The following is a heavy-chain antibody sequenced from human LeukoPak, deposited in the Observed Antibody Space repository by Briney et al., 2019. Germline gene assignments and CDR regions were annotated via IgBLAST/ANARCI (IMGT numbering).Heavy chain of an antibody. CDR2: ISGSGGST. V-gene: IGHV3-23*01. J-gene: IGHJ6*03. Sequence: GGSLRLSCAASGFTFSSYGMSWVRQAPGKGLEWVSAISGSGGSTHYADSVKGRFTISRDNSKNTLYLQMNSLRAEDTAVYYCAKEGGYSYAAYMDVWGKGTTVTVSS. D-gene: IGHD5-18*01. CDR1: GFTFSSYG. CDR3: AKEGGYSYAAYMDV.